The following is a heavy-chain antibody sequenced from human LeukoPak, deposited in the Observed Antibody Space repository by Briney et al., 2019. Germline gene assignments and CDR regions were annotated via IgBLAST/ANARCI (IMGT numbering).Heavy chain of an antibody. CDR2: IYHSGST. V-gene: IGHV4-4*02. CDR1: GGSISSSNW. Sequence: SETLSLTCAVSGGSISSSNWWSWVRQPPGKGLEWIGVIYHSGSTNYNPSLKSRVTISVDKSKNQFSLKLSSVTAADTAVYYCARDPLHDYGGNPPLDYWGQGTLVTVSS. CDR3: ARDPLHDYGGNPPLDY. J-gene: IGHJ4*02. D-gene: IGHD4-23*01.